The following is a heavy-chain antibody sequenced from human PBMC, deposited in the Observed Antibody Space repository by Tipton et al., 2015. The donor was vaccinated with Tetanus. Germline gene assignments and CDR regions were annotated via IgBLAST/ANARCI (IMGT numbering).Heavy chain of an antibody. D-gene: IGHD6-13*01. J-gene: IGHJ4*02. Sequence: GSLRLSCAASGFTLSDYYMSWIRQAPGKGLEWLSYISSSGATINYADSVKGRFTLSRDTAKNPLYLLMDSLRADDTAVYYCARGWGSSWYYFDYWGQGILVTVSS. CDR1: GFTLSDYY. V-gene: IGHV3-11*01. CDR2: ISSSGATI. CDR3: ARGWGSSWYYFDY.